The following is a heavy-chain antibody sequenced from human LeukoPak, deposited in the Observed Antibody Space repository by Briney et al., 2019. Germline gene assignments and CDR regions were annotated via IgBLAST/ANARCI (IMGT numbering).Heavy chain of an antibody. CDR1: GYSFANYW. D-gene: IGHD3-22*01. J-gene: IGHJ4*02. CDR2: IYPGDADT. CDR3: ARRGVDREFFDY. V-gene: IGHV5-51*01. Sequence: GESLKISCKGSGYSFANYWIGWVRQMPGKGLEWMGIIYPGDADTKYSPSFPGQVTISADKSISTAYLQWSSLEASDTAMFYCARRGVDREFFDYWGRGTLVTVSS.